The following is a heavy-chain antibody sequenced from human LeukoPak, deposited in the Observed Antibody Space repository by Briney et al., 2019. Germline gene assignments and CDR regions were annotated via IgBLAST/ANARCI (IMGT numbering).Heavy chain of an antibody. CDR2: IYYSGGT. CDR1: GGSISSYY. D-gene: IGHD1-26*01. V-gene: IGHV4-59*12. J-gene: IGHJ4*02. CDR3: ARVLKTVGATTFDY. Sequence: SETLSLTCTVSGGSISSYYWSWIRQPPGKGLEWIGYIYYSGGTNHNPSLKSRVTLSLDTSKNQFSLKLSSVTAADTAVYYCARVLKTVGATTFDYWGQGTLVTVSS.